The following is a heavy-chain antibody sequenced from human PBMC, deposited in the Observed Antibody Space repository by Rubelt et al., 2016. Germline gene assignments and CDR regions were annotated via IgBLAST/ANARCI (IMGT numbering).Heavy chain of an antibody. Sequence: GGSLRLSCAASGFTFSNYAMTWVRQAPGKGLEWVSAIDSGAVNTYYADSVKGRFTISRDNSKNTLHLQMNSLRAEDTAVYYCAKYGSSSSHWFDPWGQGTPVTVSS. CDR1: GFTFSNYA. CDR2: IDSGAVNT. V-gene: IGHV3-23*01. CDR3: AKYGSSSSHWFDP. J-gene: IGHJ5*02. D-gene: IGHD6-6*01.